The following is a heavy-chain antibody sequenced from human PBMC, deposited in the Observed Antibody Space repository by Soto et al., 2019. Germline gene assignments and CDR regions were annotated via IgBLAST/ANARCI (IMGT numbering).Heavy chain of an antibody. Sequence: EVQLVESGGGLVQPGGSLRLSCAASGFTFSSYWMHWVRQAPGKGLVWVSRITSDGSSTSYADSVQGRFTISRDNAKKTVYLQMTSLRAEDTAVYYCASSWFGPQGEYWGQGTLVTVSS. J-gene: IGHJ4*02. CDR1: GFTFSSYW. CDR3: ASSWFGPQGEY. V-gene: IGHV3-74*01. CDR2: ITSDGSST. D-gene: IGHD3-10*01.